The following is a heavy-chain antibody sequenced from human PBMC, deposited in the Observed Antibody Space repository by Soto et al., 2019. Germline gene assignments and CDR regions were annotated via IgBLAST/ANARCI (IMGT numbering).Heavy chain of an antibody. CDR1: GFTFSSYA. J-gene: IGHJ6*02. V-gene: IGHV3-30-3*01. CDR2: ISYDGSNK. CDR3: ARDASVVVVAAMVYYGMDV. Sequence: GGSLRLSCAASGFTFSSYAMHWVRQAPGKGLEWVAVISYDGSNKYYADSVKGRFTISRDNSKNTLYLQMNSLRAEDTAVYYCARDASVVVVAAMVYYGMDVWGQGTTVTVSS. D-gene: IGHD2-15*01.